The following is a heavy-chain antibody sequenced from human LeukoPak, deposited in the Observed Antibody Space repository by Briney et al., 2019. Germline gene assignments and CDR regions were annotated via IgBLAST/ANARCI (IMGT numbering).Heavy chain of an antibody. CDR2: ISSSSSYI. J-gene: IGHJ5*02. CDR1: GFTFSSYS. V-gene: IGHV3-21*01. D-gene: IGHD4-17*01. CDR3: ASWVHAYGDYGENWFDP. Sequence: GGSLRLSCAASGFTFSSYSMNWVRQAPGKGLEWVSSISSSSSYIYYADSVKGRFTISRDNAKNSLYLQMSSLRAEDTAVYYCASWVHAYGDYGENWFDPWGQGTLVTVSS.